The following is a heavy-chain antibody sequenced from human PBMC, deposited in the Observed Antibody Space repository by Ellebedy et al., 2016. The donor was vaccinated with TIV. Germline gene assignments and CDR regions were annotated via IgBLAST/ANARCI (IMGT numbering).Heavy chain of an antibody. V-gene: IGHV3-74*01. CDR3: STLSDTGY. J-gene: IGHJ4*01. CDR2: ITADGGFT. D-gene: IGHD2-21*02. CDR1: GFPFSRHW. Sequence: PGGSLRLSCAASGFPFSRHWMHCIRQPPGQGMVCLSRITADGGFTSHADFVKVRFTISRNNAKNTLYLQMNSLKAEDTAMYYCSTLSDTGYWGHGTLVTVSS.